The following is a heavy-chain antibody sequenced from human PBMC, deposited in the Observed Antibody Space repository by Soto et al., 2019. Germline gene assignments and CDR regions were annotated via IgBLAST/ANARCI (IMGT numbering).Heavy chain of an antibody. CDR2: ISAYNGNT. Sequence: QVQLVQSGAEVKKPGASVKVSCKASGYTFTSYGISWVRQAPGQGLEWMGWISAYNGNTNYAQKFQGRVTMTTDTSTTTAYMELRSLRSDDTAVYYCARPRFLEWLFTLAYWGQGTLVNVSS. CDR3: ARPRFLEWLFTLAY. J-gene: IGHJ4*02. CDR1: GYTFTSYG. V-gene: IGHV1-18*01. D-gene: IGHD3-3*01.